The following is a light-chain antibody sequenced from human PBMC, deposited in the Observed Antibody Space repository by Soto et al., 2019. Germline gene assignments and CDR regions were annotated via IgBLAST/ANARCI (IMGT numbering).Light chain of an antibody. CDR1: SSDVGDYNY. CDR3: CSYAGSYTLWV. CDR2: DVN. V-gene: IGLV2-11*01. Sequence: QSALTQPRSVSGSPGQSVTISCTGTSSDVGDYNYVSWYQQHPGKAPKLMIYDVNKRPSGVPDRFSGSKSGNTASLTISGLLAEDEADYYCCSYAGSYTLWVFGGGTQLTVL. J-gene: IGLJ3*02.